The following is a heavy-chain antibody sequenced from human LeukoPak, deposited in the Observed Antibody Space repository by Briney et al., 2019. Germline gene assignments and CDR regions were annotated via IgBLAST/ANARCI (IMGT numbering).Heavy chain of an antibody. J-gene: IGHJ6*03. D-gene: IGHD6-19*01. Sequence: PAETLSLTCTVSGDSISSSSYYRGWIRQPPGKGLEWIGSIYYSGSTYYNPSLKSRVTISVDTSKNQFSLNLSSVTAADTAVYYCAINSGWENYYYYYMDVWGKGTTVTVSS. CDR1: GDSISSSSYY. V-gene: IGHV4-39*01. CDR3: AINSGWENYYYYYMDV. CDR2: IYYSGST.